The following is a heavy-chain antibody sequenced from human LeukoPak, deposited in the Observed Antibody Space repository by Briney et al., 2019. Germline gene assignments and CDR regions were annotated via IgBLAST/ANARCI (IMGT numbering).Heavy chain of an antibody. CDR3: ARGRAPSRNSLYIVVVPFMDV. J-gene: IGHJ6*03. Sequence: SETLSLTCAVYGGSFSGYYWSWIRQPPGKGLEWIGEINHSGSTNYNPSLKSRVTISVDTSKNQFSLKLSSVTAADTAVYYCARGRAPSRNSLYIVVVPFMDVWGKGTTVTVSS. V-gene: IGHV4-34*01. D-gene: IGHD2-2*01. CDR1: GGSFSGYY. CDR2: INHSGST.